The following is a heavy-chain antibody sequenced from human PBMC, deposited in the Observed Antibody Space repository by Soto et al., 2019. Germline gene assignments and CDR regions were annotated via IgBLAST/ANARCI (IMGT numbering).Heavy chain of an antibody. CDR2: INPNSGNT. J-gene: IGHJ6*03. CDR1: GYTFTGYY. D-gene: IGHD2-8*01. Sequence: GASVKVSCKASGYTFTGYYMHWVRQAPGQGLEWMGWINPNSGNTGYAQKFQGRVTMTRNTSISTAYMELSSLRSEDTAVYYCARAGMHYYYYYMDVWGKGTTVTVSS. V-gene: IGHV1-8*02. CDR3: ARAGMHYYYYYMDV.